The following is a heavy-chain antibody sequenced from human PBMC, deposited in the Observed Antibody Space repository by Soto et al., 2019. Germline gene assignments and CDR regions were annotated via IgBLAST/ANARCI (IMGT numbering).Heavy chain of an antibody. CDR2: FVPEEGGP. D-gene: IGHD1-26*01. Sequence: QVHLEQSGAEVKKPGASVRVSCKVSGYSFIKMSMHWVRQGPGKGLEWLGGFVPEEGGPVYAQNFQGRVTLTEDPSAETTYMDLTRVTAEDTAIYYCATSIRPPDGMLGAGLSEACFNYWGRGTLVTVSS. V-gene: IGHV1-24*01. CDR1: GYSFIKMS. J-gene: IGHJ4*02. CDR3: ATSIRPPDGMLGAGLSEACFNY.